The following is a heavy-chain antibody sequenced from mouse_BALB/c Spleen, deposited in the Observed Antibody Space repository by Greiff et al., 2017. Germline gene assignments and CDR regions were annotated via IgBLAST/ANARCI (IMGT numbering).Heavy chain of an antibody. V-gene: IGHV5-17*02. CDR3: ARWYFDV. CDR1: GFTFSSFG. CDR2: ISSGSSTI. J-gene: IGHJ1*01. Sequence: EVQLVESGGGLVQPGGSRKLSCAAPGFTFSSFGMHWVRQAPEKGLEWVAYISSGSSTIYYADTVKGRFTISRDNPKNTLFLQMTSLRSEDTAMYYCARWYFDVWGAGTTVTVSS.